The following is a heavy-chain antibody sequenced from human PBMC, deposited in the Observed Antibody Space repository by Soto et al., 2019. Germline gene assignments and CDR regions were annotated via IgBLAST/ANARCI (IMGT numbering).Heavy chain of an antibody. CDR2: IDPSDSYT. D-gene: IGHD4-17*01. V-gene: IGHV5-10-1*01. J-gene: IGHJ6*02. CDR3: ARHQTTVTTYGMDV. CDR1: GYSFTGYW. Sequence: PGESLKISCKGSGYSFTGYWISWVRQMPGKGLEWMGRIDPSDSYTNYSPSFQGHVTISADKSISTAYLRWSSLKASDTAMYYCARHQTTVTTYGMDVWGQGTTVTVSS.